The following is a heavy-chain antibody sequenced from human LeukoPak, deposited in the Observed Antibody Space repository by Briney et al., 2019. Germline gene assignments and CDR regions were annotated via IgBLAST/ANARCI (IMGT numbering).Heavy chain of an antibody. CDR2: IYSGGST. CDR3: AREVDNWFDA. CDR1: GFTVSSNY. V-gene: IGHV3-53*01. D-gene: IGHD5-12*01. J-gene: IGHJ5*02. Sequence: PGGSLRLSCAASGFTVSSNYMSWVRQAPGKGLEWVSVIYSGGSTCYADSVKGRFTISRDNSKNTVYLQMNSLRVEDTAVYYCAREVDNWFDAWGQGTLVTVSS.